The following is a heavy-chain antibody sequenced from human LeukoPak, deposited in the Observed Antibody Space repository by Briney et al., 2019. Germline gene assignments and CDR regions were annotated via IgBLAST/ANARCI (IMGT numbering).Heavy chain of an antibody. V-gene: IGHV1-69*13. D-gene: IGHD1-26*01. CDR3: ASTDDGSYRRFDY. J-gene: IGHJ4*02. Sequence: GASVKVSCKASGGTFSSYAISWVRQAPGQGLEWMGGIIPIFGTANYAQKFQGRVTITADESTSTAYMELCSLRSEDTAVYYCASTDDGSYRRFDYWGQGTLVTVSS. CDR1: GGTFSSYA. CDR2: IIPIFGTA.